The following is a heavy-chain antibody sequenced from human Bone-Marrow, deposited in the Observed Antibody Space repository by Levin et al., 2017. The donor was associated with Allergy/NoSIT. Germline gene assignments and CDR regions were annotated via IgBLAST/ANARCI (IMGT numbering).Heavy chain of an antibody. D-gene: IGHD3-22*01. V-gene: IGHV3-15*01. CDR2: IKSKTDGGTT. CDR3: TTFWVSVDYYDSSGYYSKGSEYFQH. CDR1: GFTFSNAW. Sequence: GGSLRLSCAASGFTFSNAWMSWVRQAPGKGLEWVGRIKSKTDGGTTDYAAPVKGRFTISRDDSKNTLYLQMNSLKTEDTAVYYCTTFWVSVDYYDSSGYYSKGSEYFQHWGQGTLVTVSS. J-gene: IGHJ1*01.